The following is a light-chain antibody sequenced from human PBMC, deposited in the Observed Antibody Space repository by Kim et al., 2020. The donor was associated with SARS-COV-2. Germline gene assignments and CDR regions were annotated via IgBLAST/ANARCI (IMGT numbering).Light chain of an antibody. CDR2: DAS. CDR3: QQRSNWPPYP. V-gene: IGKV3-11*01. Sequence: EIVLTQSPATLSLSPGERATLSCTASQNVRTYLAWYQQKPGQAPRLLIYDASTRATGIPARFSGSGSGTDFTLTISRLEPEDFALYYCQQRSNWPPYPFGQGTKLEI. CDR1: QNVRTY. J-gene: IGKJ2*01.